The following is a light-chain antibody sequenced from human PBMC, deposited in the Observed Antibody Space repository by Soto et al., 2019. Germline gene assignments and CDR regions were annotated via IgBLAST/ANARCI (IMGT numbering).Light chain of an antibody. CDR2: DVS. V-gene: IGLV2-14*01. CDR3: SSYTSSSTLV. CDR1: SSDVGGHNS. Sequence: QSVLTQPASVSGSPGQSITISCTGTSSDVGGHNSVAWYQHNPGKAPKLMIYDVSNRPSGVSSRFSGSKSGNTASLSISGRQADEETNYCCSSYTSSSTLVFGAGTKVTVL. J-gene: IGLJ1*01.